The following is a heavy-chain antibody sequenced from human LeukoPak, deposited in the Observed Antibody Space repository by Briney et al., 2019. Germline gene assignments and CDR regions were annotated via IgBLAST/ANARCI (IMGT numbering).Heavy chain of an antibody. CDR3: ATEGVYFHETVGYHPFDY. J-gene: IGHJ4*02. CDR1: GYTFTSYG. CDR2: ISAYNGNT. Sequence: GASVKVSCKASGYTFTSYGISWVRQAPGQGLEWMGWISAYNGNTNYAQKLQGRVTMTTDASTSTAYMELRSLRSDDTAVYYCATEGVYFHETVGYHPFDYWGQGTLVTVSS. V-gene: IGHV1-18*01. D-gene: IGHD3-22*01.